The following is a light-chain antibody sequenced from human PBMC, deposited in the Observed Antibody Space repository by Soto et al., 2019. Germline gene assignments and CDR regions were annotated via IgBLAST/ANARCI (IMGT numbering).Light chain of an antibody. CDR1: QTVGSS. V-gene: IGKV3D-15*01. Sequence: VLTQSPATLSLSPGERATLSCRASQTVGSSFLAWYQQKRGQAPRLLIYGASNRATGIPDRFSGSGSGAEYTLTISSLQSEDFAVYYCQQYKNWPLFGQGTRLEIK. CDR3: QQYKNWPL. CDR2: GAS. J-gene: IGKJ5*01.